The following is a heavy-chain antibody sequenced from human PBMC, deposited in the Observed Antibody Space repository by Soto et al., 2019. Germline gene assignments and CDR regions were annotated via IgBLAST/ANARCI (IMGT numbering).Heavy chain of an antibody. CDR1: GYTFTSYY. D-gene: IGHD1-26*01. J-gene: IGHJ4*02. V-gene: IGHV1-46*01. CDR3: ATVVKIVGARAGIGY. CDR2: INPSGGST. Sequence: ASVKVSCKASGYTFTSYYMHWVRQAPGQGLEWMGIINPSGGSTSYAQKFQGRVTMTRDTSTSTVYMELSSLRSEDTPVHYSATVVKIVGARAGIGYWAQGTLLTDSS.